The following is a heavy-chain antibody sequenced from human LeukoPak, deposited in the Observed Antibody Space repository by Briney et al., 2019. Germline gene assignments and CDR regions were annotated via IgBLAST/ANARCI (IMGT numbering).Heavy chain of an antibody. V-gene: IGHV3-11*01. CDR1: GFTFSDYY. D-gene: IGHD4/OR15-4a*01. Sequence: GGSLRLSCAASGFTFSDYYMSWIRQAPGKGLEWVSYISSSGSTIYYADSVKGRFTISRDNAKNSLYLQMNSLRAEDTAVYYCAKDRTMGHPQRFDPWGQGTLVTVSS. J-gene: IGHJ5*02. CDR3: AKDRTMGHPQRFDP. CDR2: ISSSGSTI.